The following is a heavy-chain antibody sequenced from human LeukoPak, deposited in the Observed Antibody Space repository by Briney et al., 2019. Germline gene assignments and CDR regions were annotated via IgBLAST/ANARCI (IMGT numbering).Heavy chain of an antibody. CDR2: INPNSGGT. D-gene: IGHD3-22*01. CDR1: GCTFTGYY. Sequence: GASVKVSCKASGCTFTGYYLHWVRQAPGQGLEGMGWINPNSGGTNYPQKLQGRVTMTRYTSISTAYMELSRLRSDDTAVYYCARDLGPSIVVAEFDYWGQGTLVTVSS. CDR3: ARDLGPSIVVAEFDY. V-gene: IGHV1-2*02. J-gene: IGHJ4*02.